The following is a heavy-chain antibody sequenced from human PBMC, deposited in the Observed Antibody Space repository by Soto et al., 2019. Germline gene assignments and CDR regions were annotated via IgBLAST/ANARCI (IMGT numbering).Heavy chain of an antibody. CDR2: ISGGGGGT. J-gene: IGHJ6*02. V-gene: IGHV3-23*01. Sequence: GGSLRLSCAASGFTFSNYAMTWVRQAPGKGLEWVAAISGGGGGTYYADPVKGRFTISRDNSKNTLHLQMNNLRAEDTATYYCVRDDIVLVPAAIYYYYYYGMDVWGQGTTVTVSS. CDR1: GFTFSNYA. D-gene: IGHD2-2*02. CDR3: VRDDIVLVPAAIYYYYYYGMDV.